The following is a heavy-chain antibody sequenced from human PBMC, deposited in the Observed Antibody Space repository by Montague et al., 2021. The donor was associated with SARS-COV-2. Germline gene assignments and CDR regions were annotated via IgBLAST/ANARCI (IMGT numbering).Heavy chain of an antibody. Sequence: TLSLTCTVSGGSISSGGYYWSWIRQHPGKGLEWIGYIYYSGSTYYNPFLKSRVTISVDTSKNQFSLKLSSVTAADTAVYYCARVQGITMIVVVIGAFDIWGQGTMVTASS. CDR3: ARVQGITMIVVVIGAFDI. D-gene: IGHD3-22*01. V-gene: IGHV4-31*03. J-gene: IGHJ3*02. CDR1: GGSISSGGYY. CDR2: IYYSGST.